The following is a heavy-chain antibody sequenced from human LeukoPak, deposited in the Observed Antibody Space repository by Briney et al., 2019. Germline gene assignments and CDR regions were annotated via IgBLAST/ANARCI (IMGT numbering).Heavy chain of an antibody. J-gene: IGHJ4*02. CDR1: GFTFSDYA. CDR2: ISGTGGST. D-gene: IGHD3-22*01. Sequence: PGGSLRLSCAASGFTFSDYAMTWVRQAPGKGLEWVSAISGTGGSTYYADSVKGRFTISRDNFKNTLDLQMNSLRAEDTAVYYCAKDVIADSSGYPYYFDYWGQGTLVTVSS. CDR3: AKDVIADSSGYPYYFDY. V-gene: IGHV3-23*01.